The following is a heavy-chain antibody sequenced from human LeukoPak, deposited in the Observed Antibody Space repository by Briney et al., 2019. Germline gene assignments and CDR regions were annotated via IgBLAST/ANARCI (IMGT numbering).Heavy chain of an antibody. Sequence: NPSETLSLTCAVYGGSFSGYYWSWIRQPPGKGLEWIGEINHSGSTNYNPSLKSRVTISVDTSKNQFSLKLSSVTAADTAVYYCARGPERVGAARYYYYYYMDVWGKGTTVTVSS. V-gene: IGHV4-34*01. J-gene: IGHJ6*03. CDR3: ARGPERVGAARYYYYYYMDV. D-gene: IGHD6-6*01. CDR1: GGSFSGYY. CDR2: INHSGST.